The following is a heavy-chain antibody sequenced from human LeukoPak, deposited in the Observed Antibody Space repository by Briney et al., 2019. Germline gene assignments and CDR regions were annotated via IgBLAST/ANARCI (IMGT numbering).Heavy chain of an antibody. J-gene: IGHJ4*02. CDR2: IHYSGGIT. CDR3: AREGVAAGYDY. D-gene: IGHD6-13*01. Sequence: SETLSLTCTVSGGSISSYYWSWIRQPPGKGLEWIGYIHYSGGITYYNPSLKSRVTISVDRSKNQFSLKLSSVTAADTAVYYCAREGVAAGYDYWGQGTLVTVSS. CDR1: GGSISSYY. V-gene: IGHV4-59*12.